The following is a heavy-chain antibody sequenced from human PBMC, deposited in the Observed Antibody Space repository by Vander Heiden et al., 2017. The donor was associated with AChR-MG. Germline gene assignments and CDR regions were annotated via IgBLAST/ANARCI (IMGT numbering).Heavy chain of an antibody. CDR3: ARDRIVDTEGSFDY. Sequence: EVQLVESGGGVVKPGGSLRLACAASGFTFSSYSMNWVRQAPGKGLEWVSSISSSSSYIYYADSVKGRFTISRDNAKNSLYLQMNSLRAEDTAVYYCARDRIVDTEGSFDYWGQGTLVTVSS. D-gene: IGHD5-18*01. CDR2: ISSSSSYI. V-gene: IGHV3-21*01. J-gene: IGHJ4*02. CDR1: GFTFSSYS.